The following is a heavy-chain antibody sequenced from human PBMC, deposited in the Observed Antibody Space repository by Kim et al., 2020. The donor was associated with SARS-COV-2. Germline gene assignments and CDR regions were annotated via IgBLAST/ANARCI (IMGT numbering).Heavy chain of an antibody. D-gene: IGHD1-1*01. CDR3: ARDQEVWYNIDWIRGAPMDV. CDR2: ISPSGTYT. CDR1: GFTLGDYY. V-gene: IGHV3-11*05. Sequence: GGSLRLSCVASGFTLGDYYVNWVRQAPGKGLEWISYISPSGTYTNYADSVKGRFTISRDNAKNSLFLQMNSLSPEDTAVYYCARDQEVWYNIDWIRGAPMDVWGQGTTVPV. J-gene: IGHJ6*02.